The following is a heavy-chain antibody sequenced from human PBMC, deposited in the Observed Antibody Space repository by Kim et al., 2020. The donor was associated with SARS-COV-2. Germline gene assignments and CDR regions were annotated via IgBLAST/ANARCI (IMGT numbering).Heavy chain of an antibody. J-gene: IGHJ2*01. CDR2: IYPVDSDT. D-gene: IGHD6-13*01. CDR1: GSRFTSYW. V-gene: IGHV5-51*01. Sequence: GESLKISCKGSGSRFTSYWIGWVRQMPGKGLEWMGIIYPVDSDTRYSPSFQGQVTISADKSISTAYLQRSSLKASDTAMYYCARERSSLVYWYFDLWGRGNLVTVSS. CDR3: ARERSSLVYWYFDL.